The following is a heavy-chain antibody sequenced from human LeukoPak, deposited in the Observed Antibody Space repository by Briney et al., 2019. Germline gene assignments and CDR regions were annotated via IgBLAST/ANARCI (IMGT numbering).Heavy chain of an antibody. CDR1: GGSFSGYY. CDR3: ARAGLQLRYFDY. Sequence: PSETLSLTCAVYGGSFSGYYWSWIRQPPGKGLEWIGEINHSGSTNYNPSLKSRVTISVDTSKNQLSLKLSSVTAADTAVYYCARAGLQLRYFDYWGQGTLVTVSS. CDR2: INHSGST. V-gene: IGHV4-34*01. D-gene: IGHD5-24*01. J-gene: IGHJ4*02.